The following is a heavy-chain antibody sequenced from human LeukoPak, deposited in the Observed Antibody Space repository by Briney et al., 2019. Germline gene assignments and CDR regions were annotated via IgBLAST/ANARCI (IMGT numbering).Heavy chain of an antibody. CDR2: ISSSSSTI. D-gene: IGHD2-15*01. V-gene: IGHV3-48*02. CDR1: GFTFSSYS. Sequence: GGSLRLSCAASGFTFSSYSMNWVRQAPGKVLEWVPYISSSSSTIYYADSVKGRFTISRDNAKNSLYLQMNSLRDEDTAVYYCARELDCSGGSCYALRYYYYYGMDVWGQGTTVTVSS. CDR3: ARELDCSGGSCYALRYYYYYGMDV. J-gene: IGHJ6*02.